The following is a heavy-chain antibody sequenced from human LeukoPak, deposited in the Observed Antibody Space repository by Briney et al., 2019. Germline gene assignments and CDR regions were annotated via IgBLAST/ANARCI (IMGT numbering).Heavy chain of an antibody. CDR3: ARDPAVYSSGWYGAPDY. Sequence: ASVKVSCKASGGTFSSYAISWVRQAPGQGLEWMGGIIPISGTANYAQKFQGRVTMTRDTSTSTVYMELSSLRSEDTAVYYCARDPAVYSSGWYGAPDYWGQGTLVTVSS. D-gene: IGHD6-19*01. J-gene: IGHJ4*02. CDR2: IIPISGTA. V-gene: IGHV1-69*05. CDR1: GGTFSSYA.